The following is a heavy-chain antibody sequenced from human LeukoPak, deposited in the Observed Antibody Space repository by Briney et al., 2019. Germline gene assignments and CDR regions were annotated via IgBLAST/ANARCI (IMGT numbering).Heavy chain of an antibody. CDR3: ARQLGPTLDFDY. Sequence: GESLKISCKGAGSTFTSYCIAWVREMPGKVLEWMGIIHPGDSATRYSPSFKGQVTTSADRSISTAYLQWSSLKASDIAMYYCARQLGPTLDFDYWGQGTLVTVSS. J-gene: IGHJ4*02. CDR1: GSTFTSYC. CDR2: IHPGDSAT. D-gene: IGHD7-27*01. V-gene: IGHV5-51*01.